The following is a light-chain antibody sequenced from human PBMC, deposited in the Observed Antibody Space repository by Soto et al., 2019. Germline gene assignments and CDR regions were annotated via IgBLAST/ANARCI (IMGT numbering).Light chain of an antibody. CDR3: ISSTTNNGRV. CDR2: DVS. Sequence: QSALTQPASVSGSPGQSITISCTGTSSDVGGYNYVSWYQQHPGKPPKLMIYDVSNRPSGVSNRFSGSKSGNTASLTISGLKDEDEADYYCISSTTNNGRVFGGGTKLTVL. V-gene: IGLV2-14*03. J-gene: IGLJ3*02. CDR1: SSDVGGYNY.